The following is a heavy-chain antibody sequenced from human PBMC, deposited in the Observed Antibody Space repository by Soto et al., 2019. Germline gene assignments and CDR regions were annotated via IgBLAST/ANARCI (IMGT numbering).Heavy chain of an antibody. J-gene: IGHJ5*02. Sequence: SETLSLTCAVYGGSFSGDYWSWIRQPPGKGLEWIGEINHSGSTNYNPSLKSRVTISVDTSKNQFSLKLSSVTAADTAVYYCARGCMITFGGVIVSPWFDPWGQGTLVTVSS. CDR1: GGSFSGDY. CDR3: ARGCMITFGGVIVSPWFDP. V-gene: IGHV4-34*01. CDR2: INHSGST. D-gene: IGHD3-16*02.